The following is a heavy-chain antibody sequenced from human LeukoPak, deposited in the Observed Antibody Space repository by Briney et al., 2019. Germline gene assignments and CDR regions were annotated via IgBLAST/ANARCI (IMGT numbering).Heavy chain of an antibody. CDR1: GYSFTSYW. CDR3: ARRYCSSTSCGYFDY. CDR2: IYPGDSDT. D-gene: IGHD2-2*01. J-gene: IGHJ4*02. V-gene: IGHV5-51*01. Sequence: GESLQISCKGSGYSFTSYWIGWVRQMPGKGLEWMGIIYPGDSDTRYSPSFQGLVTISADKSISTAYLQWSSLKASDTAMYYCARRYCSSTSCGYFDYWGQGTLVTVSS.